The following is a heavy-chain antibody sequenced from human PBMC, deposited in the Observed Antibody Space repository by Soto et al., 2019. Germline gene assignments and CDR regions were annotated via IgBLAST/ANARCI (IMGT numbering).Heavy chain of an antibody. J-gene: IGHJ6*02. CDR3: ARQGSGSYYYPYYYGMDV. D-gene: IGHD3-10*01. CDR2: INAGNGNT. CDR1: GYTFTSYA. Sequence: GASVKVSCKASGYTFTSYAMHWVRQAPGQRLEWMGWINAGNGNTKYSQKFQGRVTITRDTSASTAYMELSSLRSEDTAVYYCARQGSGSYYYPYYYGMDVWGQGTTVTVSS. V-gene: IGHV1-3*01.